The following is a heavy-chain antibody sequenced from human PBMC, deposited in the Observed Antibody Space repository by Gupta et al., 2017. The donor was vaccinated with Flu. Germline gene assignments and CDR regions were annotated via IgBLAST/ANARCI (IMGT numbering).Heavy chain of an antibody. CDR3: AKDGPWTASCPYYCYYMDV. Sequence: QLVQSGGGVVQFGTSLRLSCAASGFSFRSYGMPGVRQAPGKGLEWVADIASDGSHKDYADSVRGRFTISRDNSKNTLSLEMDSLRVEDTAVYYCAKDGPWTASCPYYCYYMDVWGKGTTVTVSS. D-gene: IGHD2-2*01. CDR2: IASDGSHK. CDR1: GFSFRSYG. J-gene: IGHJ6*03. V-gene: IGHV3-30*18.